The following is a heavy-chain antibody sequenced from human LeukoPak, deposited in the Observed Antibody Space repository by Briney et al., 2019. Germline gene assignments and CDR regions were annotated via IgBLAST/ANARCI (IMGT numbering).Heavy chain of an antibody. CDR1: GFTFSSYA. Sequence: GGSLRLSCAASGFTFSSYAMHWVRQAPGKGLEWVAVISFDGSNKYYADSVKGRFTISRDNSKNTLYLQMNSLRAEDTAVYYCARSGDTGYRPQGPWGQGTLVTVSS. CDR3: ARSGDTGYRPQGP. D-gene: IGHD5-18*01. J-gene: IGHJ5*02. CDR2: ISFDGSNK. V-gene: IGHV3-30-3*01.